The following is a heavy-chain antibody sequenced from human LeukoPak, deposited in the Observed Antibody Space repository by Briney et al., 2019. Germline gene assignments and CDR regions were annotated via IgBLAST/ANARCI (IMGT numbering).Heavy chain of an antibody. CDR1: GFTFSSYG. J-gene: IGHJ3*02. Sequence: GGSLRLSCAASGFTFSSYGMHWVRQAPGKGLEWVAVISYDGSNKYYADSVKGRFTISGDNSKNTLYLQMNSLRAEDTAVYYCASADCSSTSCYRAFHIWGQGTRVTVSS. V-gene: IGHV3-30*03. CDR2: ISYDGSNK. CDR3: ASADCSSTSCYRAFHI. D-gene: IGHD2-2*01.